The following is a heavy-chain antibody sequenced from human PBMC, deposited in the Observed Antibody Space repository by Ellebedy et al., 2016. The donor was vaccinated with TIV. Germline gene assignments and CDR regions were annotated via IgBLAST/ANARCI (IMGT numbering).Heavy chain of an antibody. V-gene: IGHV3-15*05. CDR1: GLTFSNAW. Sequence: GGSLRLXXVASGLTFSNAWMSWVRQAPGKGLEWVGRIKSKIDGGTADYATPVKGRFTISRDDSKNTLYLQLRSLKIDDTAIYYCSTVASGSDVSGDFWGQGNLVTVSS. CDR2: IKSKIDGGTA. D-gene: IGHD3-10*01. CDR3: STVASGSDVSGDF. J-gene: IGHJ4*02.